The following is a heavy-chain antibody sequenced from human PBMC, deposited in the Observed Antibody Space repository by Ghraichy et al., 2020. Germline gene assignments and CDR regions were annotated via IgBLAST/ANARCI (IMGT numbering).Heavy chain of an antibody. CDR2: IYYSGST. D-gene: IGHD5-18*01. J-gene: IGHJ3*02. Sequence: SETLSLTCTVSGGSISSYYWSWIRQPPGKGLEWIGYIYYSGSTNYNPSLKSRVTISVDTSKNQFSLKLSSVTAADTAVYYCARDLSGPYSYALSGAFDIWGQGTMVTVSS. V-gene: IGHV4-59*01. CDR3: ARDLSGPYSYALSGAFDI. CDR1: GGSISSYY.